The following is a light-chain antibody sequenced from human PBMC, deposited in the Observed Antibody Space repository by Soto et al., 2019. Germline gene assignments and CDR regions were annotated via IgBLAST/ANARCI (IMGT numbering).Light chain of an antibody. CDR2: GAS. V-gene: IGKV3-20*01. J-gene: IGKJ5*01. CDR1: QSVGGSY. CDR3: QQYGSSPPVT. Sequence: EIVLTQSPGTLSLSPGERATLSCRASQSVGGSYLASYQQKPGQAPRLLISGASSRATVIPDRFSGSGSVTDFTLTISRREPEDFAVYYCQQYGSSPPVTFGQGTRLEIK.